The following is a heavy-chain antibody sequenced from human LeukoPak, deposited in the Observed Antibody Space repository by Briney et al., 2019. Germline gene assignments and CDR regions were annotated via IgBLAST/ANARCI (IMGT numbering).Heavy chain of an antibody. D-gene: IGHD4-17*01. J-gene: IGHJ5*02. Sequence: PSETLSLTCTVSGGSISSSSYSWGWIRQPPGKGLEWIGEINHSGSTNYNPSLKSRVTISVDTSKNQFSLKLSSVTAADTAVYYCARRVDYGDYLNWFDPWGQGTLVTVSS. CDR3: ARRVDYGDYLNWFDP. V-gene: IGHV4-39*07. CDR1: GGSISSSSYS. CDR2: INHSGST.